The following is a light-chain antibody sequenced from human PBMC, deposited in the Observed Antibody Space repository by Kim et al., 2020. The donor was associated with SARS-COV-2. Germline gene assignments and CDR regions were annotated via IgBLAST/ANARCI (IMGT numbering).Light chain of an antibody. CDR3: QQYYSVPYT. J-gene: IGKJ2*01. V-gene: IGKV4-1*01. CDR2: WAS. CDR1: QSVLYSSSNKNY. Sequence: RATINCKSSQSVLYSSSNKNYLAWDQQKPGQPPKVLIYWASTRESGVPDRFSGSGSGTDFTLTISTLQAEDVAIYYCQQYYSVPYTFGQGTKLEI.